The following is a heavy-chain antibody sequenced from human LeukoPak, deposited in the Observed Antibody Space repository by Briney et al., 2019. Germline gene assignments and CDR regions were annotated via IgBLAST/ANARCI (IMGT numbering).Heavy chain of an antibody. D-gene: IGHD5-24*01. V-gene: IGHV4-61*02. CDR2: IYTSGST. J-gene: IGHJ4*02. CDR3: ARDPEGDGYFDY. CDR1: GGSISSGHYF. Sequence: SETLSLTCTVSGGSISSGHYFWTWIRQPAGKGLEWIGRIYTSGSTNYNPSLKSRVTISLDTSKNQFSLNLNSVTAADTAVYYCARDPEGDGYFDYWGQGTLVTVSS.